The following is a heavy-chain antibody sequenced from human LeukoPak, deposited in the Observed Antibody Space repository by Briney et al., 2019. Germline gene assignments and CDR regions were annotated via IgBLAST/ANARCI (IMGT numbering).Heavy chain of an antibody. V-gene: IGHV4-61*02. CDR3: ARAYYYDSSGYYSIFDY. D-gene: IGHD3-22*01. CDR1: GGSISSGSYY. CDR2: IYTSGST. J-gene: IGHJ4*02. Sequence: PSQTLSLTCTVSGGSISSGSYYWSWIRQPAGKGLEWIGRIYTSGSTNYNPSLKSRVTISVDTSKNQFSLKLSSVTAADTAVYYCARAYYYDSSGYYSIFDYWGQGTLVTVSS.